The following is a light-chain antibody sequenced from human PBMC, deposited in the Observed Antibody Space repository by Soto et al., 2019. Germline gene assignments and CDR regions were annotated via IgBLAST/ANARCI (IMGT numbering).Light chain of an antibody. Sequence: QSVLAQPASVSGSPGQSITISCTGTSSDVGSYNLVSWYQQHPGKAPKLMIYEGSTRPSGVSNRFSGSQSGNTASLTISGLQAEDEADYYCCSYAGSSTVFGTGTKVTVL. J-gene: IGLJ1*01. CDR3: CSYAGSSTV. CDR2: EGS. CDR1: SSDVGSYNL. V-gene: IGLV2-23*01.